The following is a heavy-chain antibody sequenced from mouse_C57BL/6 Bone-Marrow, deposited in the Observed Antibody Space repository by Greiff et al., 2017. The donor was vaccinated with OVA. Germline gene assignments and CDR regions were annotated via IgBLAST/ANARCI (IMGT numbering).Heavy chain of an antibody. V-gene: IGHV5-6*02. CDR2: ISSGGSYT. Sequence: EVNVVESGGDLVKPGGSLKLSCAASGFTFSSYGMSWVRQTPDKRLEWVATISSGGSYTYYPDSVKGRFTISRDNAKNTLYLQMSSLKSEDTAMYYCARRGDYDDAMDYWGQGTSVTVSS. D-gene: IGHD2-4*01. CDR3: ARRGDYDDAMDY. J-gene: IGHJ4*01. CDR1: GFTFSSYG.